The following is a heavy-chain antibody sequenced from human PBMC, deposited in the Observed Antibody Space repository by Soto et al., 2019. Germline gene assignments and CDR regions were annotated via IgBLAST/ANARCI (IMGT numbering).Heavy chain of an antibody. J-gene: IGHJ6*02. CDR1: GGTFSSYA. CDR3: ARGYSSGYNFYYYYGMDV. V-gene: IGHV1-69*01. Sequence: QVQLVQSGAEVKQPGSSVKVSCKASGGTFSSYAISWVRQAPGQGLEWMGGIIPMFGTADHTQKFQGRVTITAVESTTTAYMELSSLISEDTAIYYCARGYSSGYNFYYYYGMDVWGQGTTVTVSS. D-gene: IGHD5-18*01. CDR2: IIPMFGTA.